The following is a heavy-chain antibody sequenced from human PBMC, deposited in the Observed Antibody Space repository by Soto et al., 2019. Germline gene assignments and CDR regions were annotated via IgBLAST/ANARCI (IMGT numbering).Heavy chain of an antibody. Sequence: GGSLRLSCAASGFTFSSYAMSWVRQAPGKGLEWVSAISGSGGSTYYADSVKGRFTISRDNSKNTLYLQMNSLRAEDTAVYYCAKAAGYYYGSGSRNWFDPWGQGTLVTVSS. CDR3: AKAAGYYYGSGSRNWFDP. J-gene: IGHJ5*02. V-gene: IGHV3-23*01. D-gene: IGHD3-10*01. CDR1: GFTFSSYA. CDR2: ISGSGGST.